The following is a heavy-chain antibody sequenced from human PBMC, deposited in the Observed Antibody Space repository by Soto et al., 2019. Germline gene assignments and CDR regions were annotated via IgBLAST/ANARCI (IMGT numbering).Heavy chain of an antibody. D-gene: IGHD1-1*01. V-gene: IGHV4-31*03. CDR2: IYYSGST. CDR3: ARVVNERGSSRYFDY. CDR1: GGSISSGGYY. Sequence: QVQLQESGPGLVKPSQTLSLTCTVSGGSISSGGYYWSWIRQHPGNGLEWIGYIYYSGSTYYTPSLKSRFTISVDTSKNQFALNLSSVTAADTAVYYCARVVNERGSSRYFDYLGQGPLVTVSS. J-gene: IGHJ4*02.